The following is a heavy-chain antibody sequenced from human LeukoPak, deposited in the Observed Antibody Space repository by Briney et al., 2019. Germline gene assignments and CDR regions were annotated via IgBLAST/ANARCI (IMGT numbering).Heavy chain of an antibody. D-gene: IGHD2-15*01. J-gene: IGHJ4*02. CDR2: IKQDGSEK. CDR3: ARAPQDIVVVVADRYYFDY. Sequence: PGGSLRLSCAASGFTFSSYWMSWVRQAPGKGLEWVANIKQDGSEKYYVDSVKGRFTISRDNAKNSLYLQMNSLRAEDTAVYYCARAPQDIVVVVADRYYFDYWGQGTLVTVSS. CDR1: GFTFSSYW. V-gene: IGHV3-7*01.